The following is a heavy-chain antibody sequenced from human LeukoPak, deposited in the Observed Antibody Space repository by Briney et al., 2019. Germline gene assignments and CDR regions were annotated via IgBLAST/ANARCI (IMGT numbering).Heavy chain of an antibody. Sequence: PGGSLRLSCAASGLTFSTYAMIWVRQAPGKGLEWVSGISGSGSSTYSADSVKGRILISRDNSKNTLYLQMNGLRAEDTAVYYCAKARDFDFWSGYSNWFDPWGQGTLVTVSS. V-gene: IGHV3-23*01. CDR3: AKARDFDFWSGYSNWFDP. D-gene: IGHD3-3*01. J-gene: IGHJ5*02. CDR1: GLTFSTYA. CDR2: ISGSGSST.